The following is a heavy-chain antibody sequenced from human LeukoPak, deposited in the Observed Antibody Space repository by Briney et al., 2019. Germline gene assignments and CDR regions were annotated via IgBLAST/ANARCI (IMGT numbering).Heavy chain of an antibody. CDR2: INPNIGGT. Sequence: ASVKVSCKASGYTFTGYYMHWVRQAPGQGLEWMGRINPNIGGTNYAQKFQGRVTMTRDTSISTAYMELSRLRSDDTAVYYCARGSGSYFRFDPWGQGTLVTVSS. D-gene: IGHD1-26*01. CDR1: GYTFTGYY. V-gene: IGHV1-2*06. CDR3: ARGSGSYFRFDP. J-gene: IGHJ5*02.